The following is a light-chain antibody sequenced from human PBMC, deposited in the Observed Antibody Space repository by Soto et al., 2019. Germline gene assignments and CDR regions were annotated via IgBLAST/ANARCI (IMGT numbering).Light chain of an antibody. V-gene: IGKV1-5*01. CDR3: EQYNDFST. Sequence: DIQMTQSPSTLSASVGDRVTITCRASQSIRSWWAWYQQKPGKGPKRLIYDASTLESGVPSRFSGSGSRTQFTLPLSSLRADDLATFFCEQYNDFSTVGQGTKVEIK. J-gene: IGKJ1*01. CDR2: DAS. CDR1: QSIRSW.